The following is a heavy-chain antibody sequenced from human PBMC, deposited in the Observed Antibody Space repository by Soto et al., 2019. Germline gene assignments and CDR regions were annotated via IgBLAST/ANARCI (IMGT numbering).Heavy chain of an antibody. Sequence: QVQLQESGPGLVKPSQTLSLTCTVSGGSISSGGYYWSWIRQHPGKGLEWIGYIYYSGSTYYNPSLKSRVTISVDTSKNQFSLKLSSVTAADTAVYYCAKETGYSSGSLGVTGDTRQNWYFDLWGRGTLVTVSS. CDR2: IYYSGST. CDR1: GGSISSGGYY. CDR3: AKETGYSSGSLGVTGDTRQNWYFDL. J-gene: IGHJ2*01. V-gene: IGHV4-31*03. D-gene: IGHD6-19*01.